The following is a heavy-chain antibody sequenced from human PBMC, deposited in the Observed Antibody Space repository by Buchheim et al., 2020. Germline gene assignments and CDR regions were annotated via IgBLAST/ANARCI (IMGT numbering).Heavy chain of an antibody. Sequence: EVQLVESGGGLVQPGGSLRLSCAASGFTFTNNGMSWVRQPTGKGLEWVASVKKDGSETYYVDFARGRFTIYRDNVKNSLNLQMNSLRADDTAVYFCARGGGWTDFWGQGA. CDR1: GFTFTNNG. J-gene: IGHJ4*02. D-gene: IGHD6-19*01. V-gene: IGHV3-7*01. CDR3: ARGGGWTDF. CDR2: VKKDGSET.